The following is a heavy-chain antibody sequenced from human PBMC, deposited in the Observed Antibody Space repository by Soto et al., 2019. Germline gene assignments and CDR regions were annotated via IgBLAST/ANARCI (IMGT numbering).Heavy chain of an antibody. D-gene: IGHD4-17*01. J-gene: IGHJ5*02. CDR3: ARLLGGYDDYGGWFAP. CDR1: GGSISPYS. Sequence: QVHLVESGPGLVKPSETLSLTCTISGGSISPYSWTWIRQSPGKGLEWIGYVSHSGRTFYTPSLKSRLTMSLDTSRCQFSLRLKSVSAADTAVYYCARLLGGYDDYGGWFAPWGQGTLVTVSS. V-gene: IGHV4-59*01. CDR2: VSHSGRT.